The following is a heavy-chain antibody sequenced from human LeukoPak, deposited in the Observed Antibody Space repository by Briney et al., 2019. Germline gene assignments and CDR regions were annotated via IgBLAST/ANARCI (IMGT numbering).Heavy chain of an antibody. CDR2: IYYSGST. Sequence: SETLSLTCTVSGGSISSYYWSWIRQPPGKGLEWIGYIYYSGSTNYNPSLKSRVTISVDTSKNQFSLKLSSVTAADTAVYYCARGREGVTHLDAFDIWGQGTMVTVSS. J-gene: IGHJ3*02. D-gene: IGHD2-15*01. CDR3: ARGREGVTHLDAFDI. CDR1: GGSISSYY. V-gene: IGHV4-59*12.